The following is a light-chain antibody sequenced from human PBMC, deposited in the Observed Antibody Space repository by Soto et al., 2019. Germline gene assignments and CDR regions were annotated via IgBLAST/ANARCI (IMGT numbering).Light chain of an antibody. CDR1: SGHSSYI. CDR2: LEGSGSY. J-gene: IGLJ2*01. Sequence: QPVLTQSSSASASLGSSVKLTCTLSSGHSSYIIAWHQQQPGKAPRYLMKLEGSGSYNKGSGVPDRFSGSSSGADRYLTIFILQSEEEADYYCETWDSNTFVVFGGGTKLTVL. CDR3: ETWDSNTFVV. V-gene: IGLV4-60*03.